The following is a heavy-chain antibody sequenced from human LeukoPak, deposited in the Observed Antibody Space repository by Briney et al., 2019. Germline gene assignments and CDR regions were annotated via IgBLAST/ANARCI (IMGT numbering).Heavy chain of an antibody. CDR2: ISSSGSTI. CDR1: GFTFSS. CDR3: ARTFYGSGSYSFDY. J-gene: IGHJ4*02. V-gene: IGHV3-48*03. D-gene: IGHD3-10*01. Sequence: GGSLRLSCAASGFTFSSMNWVRQAPGKGLEWVSYISSSGSTIYYADSVKGRFIISRDNAKNSLYLQMNSLRAEDTAVYYCARTFYGSGSYSFDYWGQGTLVTVSS.